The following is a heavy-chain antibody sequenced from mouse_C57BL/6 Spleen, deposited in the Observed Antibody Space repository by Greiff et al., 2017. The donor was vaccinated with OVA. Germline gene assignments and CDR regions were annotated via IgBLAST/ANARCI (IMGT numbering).Heavy chain of an antibody. D-gene: IGHD2-2*01. CDR2: ISSGGDYI. J-gene: IGHJ2*01. V-gene: IGHV5-9-1*02. Sequence: EVKLMESGEGLVKPGGSLKLSCAASGFTFSSYAMSWVRQTPEKRLEWVAYISSGGDYIYYADTVKGRFTISRDNARNTLYLQMSSLKSEDTAMYYCTRSMVTTPFDYWGQGTTLTVSS. CDR3: TRSMVTTPFDY. CDR1: GFTFSSYA.